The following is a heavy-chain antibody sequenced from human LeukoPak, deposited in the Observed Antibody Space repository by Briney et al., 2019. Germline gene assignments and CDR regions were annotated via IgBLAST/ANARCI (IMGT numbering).Heavy chain of an antibody. CDR1: GGSFSGYY. CDR2: INHSGST. V-gene: IGHV4-34*01. J-gene: IGHJ2*01. Sequence: SETLSLTCAVYGGSFSGYYWSWIRQPPGKGLEWIGEINHSGSTNYNPSLKSRVTISVDTSKNQFSLKLSSVTAADTAVYYCARHSRGGYSYGYPPRGANWYFDLWGRGTLVTVSS. D-gene: IGHD5-18*01. CDR3: ARHSRGGYSYGYPPRGANWYFDL.